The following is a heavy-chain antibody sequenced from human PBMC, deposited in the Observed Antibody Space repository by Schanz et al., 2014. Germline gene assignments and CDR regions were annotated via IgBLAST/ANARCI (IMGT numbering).Heavy chain of an antibody. CDR3: ARGPSQGYSYGHNIGAYYYGMDV. CDR2: IIPVLNIA. V-gene: IGHV1-69*02. Sequence: QVQLVQSGAEVKKPGSSVKVSCTASGGTFSSYTISWMRQAPGQGLEWMGKIIPVLNIATYAQRFQGRVSITADKSTSTAYMELSSLKSEDTAVYYCARGPSQGYSYGHNIGAYYYGMDVWGQGTLVTVSS. D-gene: IGHD5-18*01. J-gene: IGHJ6*02. CDR1: GGTFSSYT.